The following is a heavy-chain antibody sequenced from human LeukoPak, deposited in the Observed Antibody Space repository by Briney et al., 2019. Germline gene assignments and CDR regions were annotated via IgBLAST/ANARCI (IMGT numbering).Heavy chain of an antibody. V-gene: IGHV3-48*04. CDR2: ISSTSDPI. Sequence: GGSLRLSCAASGFTFRTYGMDWVRQAPGKGLEWVSYISSTSDPILYADSVKGRFTISRDNNNNSLSLQMHSLTAEDTAFYYCAREQFSHTSNYFDNWGQGILVTVSS. J-gene: IGHJ4*02. CDR1: GFTFRTYG. D-gene: IGHD5-24*01. CDR3: AREQFSHTSNYFDN.